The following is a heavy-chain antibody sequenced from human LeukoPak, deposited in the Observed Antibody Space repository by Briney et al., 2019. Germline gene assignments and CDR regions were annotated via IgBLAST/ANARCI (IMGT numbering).Heavy chain of an antibody. J-gene: IGHJ4*02. CDR2: ISTTSDYI. V-gene: IGHV3-21*01. D-gene: IGHD1-26*01. CDR1: GFTFSNYD. CDR3: ARGVGVTIRTSNFDY. Sequence: PGGSLRLSCAASGFTFSNYDMSWVRQAPGKGLEWVSSISTTSDYIYYAGSVKSRFTVSRDNAKNSLFLQMNSLRAEDTAVYYCARGVGVTIRTSNFDYWGQGTLVTASS.